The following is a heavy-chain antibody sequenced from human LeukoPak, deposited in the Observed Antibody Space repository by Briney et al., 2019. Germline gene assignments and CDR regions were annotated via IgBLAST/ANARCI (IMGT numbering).Heavy chain of an antibody. Sequence: GRSLRLFCAASGFTFDDYSMHWVRQAPGTGLGWVSGISWNSGSIGYADSVKGRFTISRDNAKNSLYLQMNSLRAEDTALYYCAKGDYGDYASSLDYWGQGTLVTVSS. J-gene: IGHJ4*02. V-gene: IGHV3-9*01. CDR3: AKGDYGDYASSLDY. CDR2: ISWNSGSI. D-gene: IGHD4-17*01. CDR1: GFTFDDYS.